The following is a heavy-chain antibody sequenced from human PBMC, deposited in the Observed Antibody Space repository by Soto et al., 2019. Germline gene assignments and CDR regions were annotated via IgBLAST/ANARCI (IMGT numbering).Heavy chain of an antibody. Sequence: EVQLLDSGGGLVQPGGSLRLSCAASGFTFSGYALTWVRQAPGKGLEWVSAIRGGGDATFYADSVKGRFTISRDNSKNTLYLQMNTLRAEDTAVDYCARKVSGSTGRPELWYFELWGRGTLVTVSS. V-gene: IGHV3-23*01. D-gene: IGHD3-10*01. J-gene: IGHJ2*01. CDR2: IRGGGDAT. CDR3: ARKVSGSTGRPELWYFEL. CDR1: GFTFSGYA.